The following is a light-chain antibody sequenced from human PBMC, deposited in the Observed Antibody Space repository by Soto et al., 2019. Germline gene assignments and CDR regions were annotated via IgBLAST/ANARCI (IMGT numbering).Light chain of an antibody. CDR1: QSISKF. J-gene: IGKJ5*01. Sequence: TPFSSALSAFHESRVSFFWRASQSISKFLSWYQQRPGTAPKLLIYAASSLESGVPSRFSGSGSGTDFTLTISSLQPEDFATYYCQQNYNTPIPFGQGTRLEIK. V-gene: IGKV1-39*01. CDR3: QQNYNTPIP. CDR2: AAS.